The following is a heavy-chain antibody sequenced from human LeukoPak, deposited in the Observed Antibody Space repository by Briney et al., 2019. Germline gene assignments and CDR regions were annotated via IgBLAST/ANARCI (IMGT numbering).Heavy chain of an antibody. J-gene: IGHJ3*02. D-gene: IGHD5-12*01. V-gene: IGHV3-30*18. CDR2: TSHDETNK. Sequence: PGGSLRLSCAASGFIFTTHGMHWVRQAPGKGLEWLAVTSHDETNKFYADSVKGRFTISRDNSKNTLYLQMNSLRAEDTAVYYCAKDRLLYSGYETNEDAFDIWGQGTMVTVSS. CDR1: GFIFTTHG. CDR3: AKDRLLYSGYETNEDAFDI.